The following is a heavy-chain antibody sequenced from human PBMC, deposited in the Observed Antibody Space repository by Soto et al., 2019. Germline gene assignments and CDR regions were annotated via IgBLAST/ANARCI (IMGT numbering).Heavy chain of an antibody. J-gene: IGHJ3*02. V-gene: IGHV3-23*01. CDR2: ISGSGGST. CDR1: GFTFSSYA. D-gene: IGHD2-15*01. CDR3: AKDSSCSGGSCYSGPVVSLDGAFDAFDI. Sequence: GGSLRLSCAASGFTFSSYAMSWVRQAPGKGLEWVSAISGSGGSTYYADSVKGRFTISRDNSKNRLYLQMNSLGAEDTAVYYCAKDSSCSGGSCYSGPVVSLDGAFDAFDIWGQGTMVTVSS.